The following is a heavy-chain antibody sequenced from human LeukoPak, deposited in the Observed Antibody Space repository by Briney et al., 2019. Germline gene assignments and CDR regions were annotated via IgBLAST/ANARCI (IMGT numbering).Heavy chain of an antibody. CDR1: GYTFTGYY. CDR3: ASIRESSGALDAFDI. CDR2: INPNSGGT. V-gene: IGHV1-2*02. J-gene: IGHJ3*02. Sequence: ASVKVSCKASGYTFTGYYMHWVRQAPGQGLEWMGWINPNSGGTNYAQKFQGRVTMTRDTSISTAYMELSRLRSDDTAVYYCASIRESSGALDAFDIWGQGTMVNVSS. D-gene: IGHD2-15*01.